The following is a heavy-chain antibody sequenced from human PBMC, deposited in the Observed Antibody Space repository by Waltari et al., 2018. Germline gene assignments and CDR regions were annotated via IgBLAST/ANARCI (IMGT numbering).Heavy chain of an antibody. CDR3: ARGESSNSFDY. J-gene: IGHJ4*02. V-gene: IGHV1-69*08. Sequence: QVQLVQSGAAVTTPGSSVKVSCKASGGTLRSYAIRWVRQAPGQGLEWMGRIIPIFGTANYAQKFQGRVTITADKSTSTAYMELSSLRSEDTAVYYCARGESSNSFDYWGQGTLVTVSS. D-gene: IGHD6-19*01. CDR1: GGTLRSYA. CDR2: IIPIFGTA.